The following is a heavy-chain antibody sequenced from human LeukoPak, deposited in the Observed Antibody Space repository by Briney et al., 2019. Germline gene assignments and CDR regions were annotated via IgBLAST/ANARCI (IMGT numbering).Heavy chain of an antibody. CDR1: SASISGYY. CDR3: ATVGSDDYYMDV. D-gene: IGHD6-25*01. Sequence: PETLSLTCTVSSASISGYYSSWIRQPPGKGLEWIGYIYYVGNTKYNTSLKSRGAISVYTTKNQSSLKLRSVTAAATAVYYCATVGSDDYYMDVWGKGTTVTVSS. J-gene: IGHJ6*03. V-gene: IGHV4-59*01. CDR2: IYYVGNT.